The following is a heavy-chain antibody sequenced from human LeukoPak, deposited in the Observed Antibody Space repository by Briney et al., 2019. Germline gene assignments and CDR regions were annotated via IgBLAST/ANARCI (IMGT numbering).Heavy chain of an antibody. V-gene: IGHV1-2*02. CDR2: IYPYTGAT. D-gene: IGHD3-10*01. Sequence: ASVKVSCKASGYTFSGTGWYLFWLRQAPGQGLECMGWIYPYTGATHYAQKFQGRVAMTRDTSISTAYMELSRLRPDDTAVYYCARDGPAQMVDFDYWGQGTLVTVSS. J-gene: IGHJ4*02. CDR1: GYTFSGTGWY. CDR3: ARDGPAQMVDFDY.